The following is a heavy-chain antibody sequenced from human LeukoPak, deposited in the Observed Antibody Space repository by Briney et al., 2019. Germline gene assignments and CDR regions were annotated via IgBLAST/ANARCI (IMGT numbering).Heavy chain of an antibody. J-gene: IGHJ6*02. V-gene: IGHV1-69*13. D-gene: IGHD2-2*01. Sequence: SVKVSCKASGCTFTSYAISWVRQAPGQGLEWMGGIIPTFGTANYAQKFQGRVTITADESTSTAYMELSSLRSEDTAVYYCASGVVVPAATYYYYYGMDVWGQGTTVTVSS. CDR3: ASGVVVPAATYYYYYGMDV. CDR1: GCTFTSYA. CDR2: IIPTFGTA.